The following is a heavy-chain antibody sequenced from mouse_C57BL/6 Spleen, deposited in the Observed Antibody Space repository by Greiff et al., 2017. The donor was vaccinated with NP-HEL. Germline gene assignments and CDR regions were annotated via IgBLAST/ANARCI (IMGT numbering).Heavy chain of an antibody. J-gene: IGHJ4*01. CDR2: IHPNSGST. V-gene: IGHV1-64*01. CDR1: GYTFTSYW. D-gene: IGHD3-2*02. Sequence: VQLQQPGAELVKPGASVKLSCKASGYTFTSYWMHWVKQRPGQGLEWIGMIHPNSGSTNYNEKFKSKATLTVDKSSSTAYMQLSSLTSEDSAVYYCARSDSGGPNYAMDYWGQGTSVTVSS. CDR3: ARSDSGGPNYAMDY.